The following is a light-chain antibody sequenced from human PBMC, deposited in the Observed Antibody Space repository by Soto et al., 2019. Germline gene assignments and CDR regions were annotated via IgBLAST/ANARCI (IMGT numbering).Light chain of an antibody. CDR1: HSISGY. J-gene: IGKJ1*01. Sequence: NQMTQSSSALLASDRVRFNSTFGASHSISGYLSWYQKKSVLAPKLLMYAASSLQGGVPSRISGSGSGTDFTLTISSLQPEDSATYYSQLSDSMPWTFGQGTKVDIK. CDR2: AAS. V-gene: IGKV1-39*01. CDR3: QLSDSMPWT.